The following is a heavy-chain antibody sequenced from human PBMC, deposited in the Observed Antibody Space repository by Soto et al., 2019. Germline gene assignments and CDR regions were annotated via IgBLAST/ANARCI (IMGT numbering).Heavy chain of an antibody. CDR1: GFTFSGSA. V-gene: IGHV3-73*01. J-gene: IGHJ4*02. CDR2: IRSKANSYAT. D-gene: IGHD3-16*01. CDR3: TRAWGVYFDY. Sequence: EVQLVESGGGLVQPGGSLKLSCAASGFTFSGSAMHWVRQASGKGLEWVGRIRSKANSYATAYAASVKGRFTISRDDSKNTAYLQMNSLKTEATVLYYCTRAWGVYFDYWGQGTLVTVSS.